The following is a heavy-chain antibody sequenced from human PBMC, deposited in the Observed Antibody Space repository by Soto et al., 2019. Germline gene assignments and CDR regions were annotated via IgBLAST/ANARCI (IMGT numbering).Heavy chain of an antibody. D-gene: IGHD3-10*01. V-gene: IGHV1-8*01. Sequence: ASVKVSCKASGYTFTSYDINWVRQATGQGLEWMGWMNPNSGNTGYAQKFQGRVTMTRNTSISTAYMELSSLRSEDTAVYYCARDLWFGKTNWFEPWGQGTLVTVSS. J-gene: IGHJ5*02. CDR2: MNPNSGNT. CDR1: GYTFTSYD. CDR3: ARDLWFGKTNWFEP.